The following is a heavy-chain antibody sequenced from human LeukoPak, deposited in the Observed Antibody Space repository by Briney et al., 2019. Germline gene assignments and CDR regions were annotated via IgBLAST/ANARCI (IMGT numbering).Heavy chain of an antibody. V-gene: IGHV3-20*04. J-gene: IGHJ5*02. CDR1: GFTFDDHG. CDR2: INWDGGST. CDR3: ARRPYDNAVDRVGEDL. Sequence: GGSLRLSCAASGFTFDDHGMSWVRQVPGKGLEWVSGINWDGGSTGYADSVKGRFTISRDNAKNSLYLQMNSLRAEDTAMYYCARRPYDNAVDRVGEDLWGQGTLVTVSS. D-gene: IGHD3-16*01.